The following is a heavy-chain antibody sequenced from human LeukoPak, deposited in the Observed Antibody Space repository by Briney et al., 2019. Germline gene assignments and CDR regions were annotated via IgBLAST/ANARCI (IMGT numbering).Heavy chain of an antibody. Sequence: GGSLRLSCAASRFTFNTYWMHWVRQAPGKGLVWVSRIDSGGYSTAYADSVKGRFTISRDNAKNTLYLQMNSLRAEDTAVCYCASEGTTGTTWGPDYWGQGTLVTVSS. CDR1: RFTFNTYW. D-gene: IGHD1-1*01. V-gene: IGHV3-74*01. J-gene: IGHJ4*02. CDR2: IDSGGYST. CDR3: ASEGTTGTTWGPDY.